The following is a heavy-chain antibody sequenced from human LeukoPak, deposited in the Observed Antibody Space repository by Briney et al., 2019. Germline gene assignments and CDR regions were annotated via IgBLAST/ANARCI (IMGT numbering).Heavy chain of an antibody. CDR2: ISGSGGST. V-gene: IGHV3-23*01. CDR1: GFTFSSYA. CDR3: AKDNYDFWSGSHFDY. Sequence: PGRSLRLSCAASGFTFSSYAMSWVRQAPGKGLEWVSAISGSGGSTYYADSVKGRFTISRDNSKNTLYLQMNSLRAEDTAVYYCAKDNYDFWSGSHFDYWGQGTLVTVSS. D-gene: IGHD3-3*01. J-gene: IGHJ4*02.